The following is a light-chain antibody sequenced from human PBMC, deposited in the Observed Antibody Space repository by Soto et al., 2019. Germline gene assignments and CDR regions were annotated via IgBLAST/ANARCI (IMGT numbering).Light chain of an antibody. V-gene: IGKV3D-20*02. CDR1: QIVYSRY. CDR2: GSS. Sequence: IVLTQAPGTLSLSPGERATLSCRVSQIVYSRYLSWYQQKPGQTPRLIIYGSSTRAASIPDRFSGGGSGTDFTLTISTVEPEDFAVYYCQHRSNWLTFGGGTKVDNK. CDR3: QHRSNWLT. J-gene: IGKJ4*01.